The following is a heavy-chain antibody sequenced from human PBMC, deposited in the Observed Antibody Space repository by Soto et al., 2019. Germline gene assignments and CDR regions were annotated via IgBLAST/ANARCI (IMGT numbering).Heavy chain of an antibody. CDR1: GASISGFY. D-gene: IGHD1-1*01. CDR2: IYATGTT. CDR3: VRDGTKTLRDWFDI. Sequence: QVQLQESGPGLVKPSETLSLTCTVSGASISGFYWSWIRKSAGKGLEWIGRIYATGTTDYNPSLKSRVMMSVETSKKKFSLKLRSVTDADTAVYYCVRDGTKTLRDWFDIWGEGISVTVSS. V-gene: IGHV4-4*07. J-gene: IGHJ5*02.